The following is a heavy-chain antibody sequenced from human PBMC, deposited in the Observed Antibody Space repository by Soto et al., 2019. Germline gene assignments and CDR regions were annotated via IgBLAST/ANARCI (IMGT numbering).Heavy chain of an antibody. CDR1: GFTFNNYA. D-gene: IGHD3-22*01. J-gene: IGHJ5*02. V-gene: IGHV3-23*01. Sequence: GGSLRLSCEASGFTFNNYAIAWVRQAPGKGLEWVSGITSSGAAYYADSVKGRFTISRDNSKNTPYLQMNSLRAEDTAVYYCAKGESSVSARDFDPWGQGTLVTVSS. CDR3: AKGESSVSARDFDP. CDR2: ITSSGAA.